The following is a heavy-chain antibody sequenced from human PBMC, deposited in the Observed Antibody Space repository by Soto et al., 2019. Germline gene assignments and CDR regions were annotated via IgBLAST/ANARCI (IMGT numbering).Heavy chain of an antibody. CDR1: GFTFINYA. CDR2: ISGGGDAA. Sequence: EVRVLESGGGLVQPGGSLRLSCAGSGFTFINYAMNWVRQAPGKGLEWVSSISGGGDAAFFPDSVRGRFTISRDNSKNTVTLQMNSLGVDDTAVYYCARKILGSTTRPNYWYFDLWGRGTLVTVSS. CDR3: ARKILGSTTRPNYWYFDL. J-gene: IGHJ2*01. D-gene: IGHD7-27*01. V-gene: IGHV3-23*01.